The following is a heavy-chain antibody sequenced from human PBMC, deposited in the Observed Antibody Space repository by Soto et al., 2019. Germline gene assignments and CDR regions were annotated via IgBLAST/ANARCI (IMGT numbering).Heavy chain of an antibody. J-gene: IGHJ4*02. Sequence: EVQLLESGGGLVQPGGSLRLSCAASAFTFNTYAMGWVRQAPGKGLEWVSAISVIGGGTYYADSVKGRFTISRDTSKNTLYLQMNSLRADDTAVYYCAKSGGASPYYFDYWGRGTLVTVSS. CDR1: AFTFNTYA. D-gene: IGHD1-26*01. CDR3: AKSGGASPYYFDY. V-gene: IGHV3-23*01. CDR2: ISVIGGGT.